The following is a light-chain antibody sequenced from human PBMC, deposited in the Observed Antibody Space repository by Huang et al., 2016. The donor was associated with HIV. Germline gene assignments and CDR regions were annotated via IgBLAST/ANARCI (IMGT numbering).Light chain of an antibody. J-gene: IGKJ4*01. CDR2: DVS. Sequence: DIVLTQSPGTLSLSPGERATLSCRASQSVSAYLAWYQQKPGQAPRLRIYDVSKRATGIPARFRGSGSGTDFTLTISSVEPEDFAVYYCQQRSNWPALTFGGGTKVEIK. CDR1: QSVSAY. CDR3: QQRSNWPALT. V-gene: IGKV3-11*01.